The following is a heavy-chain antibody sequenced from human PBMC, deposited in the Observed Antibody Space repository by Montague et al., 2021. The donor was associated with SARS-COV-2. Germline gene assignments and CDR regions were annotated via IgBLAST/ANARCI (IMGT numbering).Heavy chain of an antibody. V-gene: IGHV4-39*01. Sequence: SETLSLTCTASGGSIDSSSYHWDWIRQSPGKGLEWIGSIYYSGSTSYYNPSLKSRVTISADTSKNQFSLKLTSVTAADTAVYYCARYRRDGSYFLDYWGQGTLVTVSS. J-gene: IGHJ4*02. D-gene: IGHD5-24*01. CDR3: ARYRRDGSYFLDY. CDR2: IYYSGSTS. CDR1: GGSIDSSSYH.